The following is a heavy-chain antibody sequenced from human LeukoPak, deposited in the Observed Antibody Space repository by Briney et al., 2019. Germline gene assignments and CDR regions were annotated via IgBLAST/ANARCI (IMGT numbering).Heavy chain of an antibody. V-gene: IGHV3-23*01. CDR1: GFNFANHA. Sequence: GGSLRLSCAASGFNFANHAMSWVRQTPGKGLEWVSAISGGGDITYYADSVTGRFTISRDDSKNTLYLQMNSLRAEDTAIYYCAKRPGKAAAGPFDPWGQGTLVTVSS. CDR3: AKRPGKAAAGPFDP. J-gene: IGHJ5*02. CDR2: ISGGGDIT. D-gene: IGHD6-13*01.